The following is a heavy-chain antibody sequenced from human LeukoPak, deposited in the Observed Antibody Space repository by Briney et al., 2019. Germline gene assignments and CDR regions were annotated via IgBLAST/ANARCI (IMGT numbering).Heavy chain of an antibody. J-gene: IGHJ6*02. D-gene: IGHD3-16*02. V-gene: IGHV3-23*01. CDR3: AKDMVGFVYYDYVWGSYRPNYYYYYGMDV. Sequence: PGGSLRLSCAASGFTFSSYAMSWVRQAPGKGLEWVSAISGSGGSTYYADSVKGRFTISRDNSKNTLYLQMNSLRAEDTAVYYCAKDMVGFVYYDYVWGSYRPNYYYYYGMDVWGQGTTVTVSS. CDR1: GFTFSSYA. CDR2: ISGSGGST.